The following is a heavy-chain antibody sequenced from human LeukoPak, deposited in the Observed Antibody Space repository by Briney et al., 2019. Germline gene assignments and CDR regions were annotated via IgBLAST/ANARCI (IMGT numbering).Heavy chain of an antibody. D-gene: IGHD3-22*01. Sequence: ASVKVSCKASGYTFTSYGISWVRQAPGQGLEWMGWISAYNGNTNYAQKLQGRVTMTRDTSTRTVYMELSSLRSEDTAVYYCARVLEKYTDRSGYDAFDIWGHGTMVTVSS. CDR3: ARVLEKYTDRSGYDAFDI. CDR2: ISAYNGNT. J-gene: IGHJ3*02. CDR1: GYTFTSYG. V-gene: IGHV1-18*01.